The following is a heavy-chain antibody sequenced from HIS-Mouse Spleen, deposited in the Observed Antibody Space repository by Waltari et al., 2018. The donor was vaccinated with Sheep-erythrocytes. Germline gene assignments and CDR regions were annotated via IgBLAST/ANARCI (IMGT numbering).Heavy chain of an antibody. V-gene: IGHV3-9*01. D-gene: IGHD1-1*01. J-gene: IGHJ6*02. Sequence: WVRQDPGKGLEWVSGISWNSGSIGYADSGKGRLTISRDNAKNSLYLQMNSLGAEDTALYYCAKEIGTGRSYGMDVWGQGPRSPSP. CDR3: AKEIGTGRSYGMDV. CDR2: ISWNSGSI.